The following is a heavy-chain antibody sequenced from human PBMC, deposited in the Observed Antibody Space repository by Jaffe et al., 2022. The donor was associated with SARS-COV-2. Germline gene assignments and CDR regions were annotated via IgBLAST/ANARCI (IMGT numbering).Heavy chain of an antibody. D-gene: IGHD3-3*01. J-gene: IGHJ4*02. Sequence: QVQLVQSGAEMKKPGSSVKVSCKASGGIFSRYTFSWVRQAPGQGLEWMGRIVPLYGTTNYAQKFQGRVTITADKSTSTVSMQVNSLRSEDTAIYYCSRFFPATGIDDWGQGTLVTVSS. CDR1: GGIFSRYT. V-gene: IGHV1-69*08. CDR3: SRFFPATGIDD. CDR2: IVPLYGTT.